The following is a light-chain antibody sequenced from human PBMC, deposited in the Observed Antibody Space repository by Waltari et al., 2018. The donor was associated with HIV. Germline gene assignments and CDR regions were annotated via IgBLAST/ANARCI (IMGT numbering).Light chain of an antibody. J-gene: IGKJ1*01. Sequence: EIVMTQSPATLSVSPGESATLSCRASQRIATNLVWYQQKPSQAPRPLIYRASTRATGIPGRFSGSGSGTEFTLTISSLQSEDSATYYCQQYNNWPPTFGQGTKVEIK. CDR1: QRIATN. CDR3: QQYNNWPPT. CDR2: RAS. V-gene: IGKV3-15*01.